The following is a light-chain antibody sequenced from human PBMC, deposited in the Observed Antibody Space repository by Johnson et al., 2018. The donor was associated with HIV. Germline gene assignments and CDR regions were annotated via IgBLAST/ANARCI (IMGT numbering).Light chain of an antibody. CDR2: ENN. CDR1: GSNIGRNF. J-gene: IGLJ1*01. Sequence: QSVLTQPPSVSAAPGQKVTISCSGSGSNIGRNFVSWYQQLPGTAPKLLIYENNKRPSGIPDRFSGSKSGTSATLGITGLQTGDEADYYCGTWDSSLSAVPFGTGTKVTVL. V-gene: IGLV1-51*02. CDR3: GTWDSSLSAVP.